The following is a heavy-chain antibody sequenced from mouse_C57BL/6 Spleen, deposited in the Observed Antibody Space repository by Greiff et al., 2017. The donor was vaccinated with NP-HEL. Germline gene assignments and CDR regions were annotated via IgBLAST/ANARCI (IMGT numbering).Heavy chain of an antibody. V-gene: IGHV5-6*01. J-gene: IGHJ3*01. CDR2: ISSGGSYT. D-gene: IGHD6-1*01. Sequence: EVHLVESGGDLVKPGGSLTLSCAASGFTFSSYGMSWVRQTPDKRLEWVATISSGGSYTSYPDSVKGRFTISRDNAKNALYLQMSSLKSEDTAMYYCARHGPLWRNWGQGTLVTVSA. CDR3: ARHGPLWRN. CDR1: GFTFSSYG.